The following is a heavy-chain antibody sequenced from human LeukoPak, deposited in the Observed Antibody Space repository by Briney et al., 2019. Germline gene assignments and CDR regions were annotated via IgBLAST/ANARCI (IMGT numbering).Heavy chain of an antibody. D-gene: IGHD7-27*01. Sequence: GGSLRLSCAASGFTFSSYGMHWVRQAPGKGLEWVAFIRYDGSNKYYADSVKGRFTISRDNAKNSLYLQMNSLRVEDTAVYYCVRVGTSFDIWGQGTMVTVSS. CDR1: GFTFSSYG. CDR3: VRVGTSFDI. J-gene: IGHJ3*02. V-gene: IGHV3-30*02. CDR2: IRYDGSNK.